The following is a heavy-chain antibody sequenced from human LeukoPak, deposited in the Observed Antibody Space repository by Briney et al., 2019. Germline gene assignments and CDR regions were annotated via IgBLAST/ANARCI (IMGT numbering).Heavy chain of an antibody. J-gene: IGHJ4*02. Sequence: GGSLRLSCAASGFTFSSYDMHWVRQATGKGLEWVSANGTAGDTYYPGSVKGRFTISRENAKNSLYLQMNSLRAGDTAVYYCARVRRSGYYYDYWGQGTLVTVSS. V-gene: IGHV3-13*01. D-gene: IGHD3-22*01. CDR1: GFTFSSYD. CDR2: NGTAGDT. CDR3: ARVRRSGYYYDY.